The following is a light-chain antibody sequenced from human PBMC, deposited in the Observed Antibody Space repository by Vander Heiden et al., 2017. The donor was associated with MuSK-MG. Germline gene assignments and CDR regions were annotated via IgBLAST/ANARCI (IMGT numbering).Light chain of an antibody. CDR2: AAS. J-gene: IGKJ4*01. CDR3: QQSDSTPIT. Sequence: DIQMTQSPSSLSASVGDRVTITCRASQSISSYLNWYQQKPGKAPKLLIYAASSLQSGVPSRFSGSGSGIDFTLTISRLQPEDFATYYCQQSDSTPITFGGGTKVEIK. CDR1: QSISSY. V-gene: IGKV1-39*01.